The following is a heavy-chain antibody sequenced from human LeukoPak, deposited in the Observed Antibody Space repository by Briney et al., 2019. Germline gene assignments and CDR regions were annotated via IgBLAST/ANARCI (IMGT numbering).Heavy chain of an antibody. CDR2: ISWDGDST. V-gene: IGHV3-43*01. CDR3: ARTYDFGRGPPGDAFDN. J-gene: IGHJ3*02. D-gene: IGHD3-3*01. Sequence: GGSLRLSCAASGCTFDDYFMSWVRQRPGKGLEWVSLISWDGDSTYYADSAKGRFTISRDNAQESVFLQMNSLRADDTAVYYCARTYDFGRGPPGDAFDNWGPGTLVTVSS. CDR1: GCTFDDYF.